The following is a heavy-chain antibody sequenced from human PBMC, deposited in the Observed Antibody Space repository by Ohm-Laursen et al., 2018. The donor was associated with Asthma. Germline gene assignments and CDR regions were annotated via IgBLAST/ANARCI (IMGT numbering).Heavy chain of an antibody. CDR3: ARAGFTGGYDS. J-gene: IGHJ3*01. CDR1: GFTFSTYG. CDR2: ISYDGSNK. Sequence: SLRLSCAASGFTFSTYGMHWVRQAPGKGLEWVAVISYDGSNKYYTDSVKGRFTISRDNSKNTLYLQMNSLRAEDTAVYYCARAGFTGGYDSWGQGTMVTVSS. D-gene: IGHD5-12*01. V-gene: IGHV3-30*03.